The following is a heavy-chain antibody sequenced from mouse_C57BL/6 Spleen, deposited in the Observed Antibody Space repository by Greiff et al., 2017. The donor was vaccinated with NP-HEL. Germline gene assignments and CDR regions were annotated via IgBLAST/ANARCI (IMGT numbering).Heavy chain of an antibody. D-gene: IGHD1-1*01. CDR2: IYPGSGST. Sequence: VQLQQPGAELVKPGASVKMSCKASGYTFTSYWITWVKQRPGQGLEWIGDIYPGSGSTNYNEKFKSKATLTVDTSSSTAYMQLSSLTSEDSAVYYCARGDLYYGSSYGYAMDYWGQGTSVTVSS. CDR3: ARGDLYYGSSYGYAMDY. J-gene: IGHJ4*01. CDR1: GYTFTSYW. V-gene: IGHV1-55*01.